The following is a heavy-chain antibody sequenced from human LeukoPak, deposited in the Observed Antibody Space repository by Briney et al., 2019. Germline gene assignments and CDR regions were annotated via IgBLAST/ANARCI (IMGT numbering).Heavy chain of an antibody. CDR3: ARDGAALGIDY. D-gene: IGHD6-6*01. CDR1: GFTFDDYG. J-gene: IGHJ4*02. Sequence: PGGSLRLSCAASGFTFDDYGMSWVRQAPGKGLEWVANIKQDGSEKYYVDSMKGRFTISRDNAKNSLYLQMNSLRAEDTAVYYCARDGAALGIDYWGQGTLVTVSS. CDR2: IKQDGSEK. V-gene: IGHV3-7*01.